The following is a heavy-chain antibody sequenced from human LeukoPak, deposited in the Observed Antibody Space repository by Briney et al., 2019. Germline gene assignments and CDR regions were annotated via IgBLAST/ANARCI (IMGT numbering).Heavy chain of an antibody. J-gene: IGHJ5*02. D-gene: IGHD1-26*01. V-gene: IGHV1-2*02. Sequence: GASVKVSCKASEYTFTGYYMDWVRQAPGQGLEWMGWNNPNSGGTNYAQKFQGRVTMTRDTSISTAYMELSSLRSEDTAVYYCATSRGVGGSYEVWFDPWGQGTLVTVSS. CDR3: ATSRGVGGSYEVWFDP. CDR2: NNPNSGGT. CDR1: EYTFTGYY.